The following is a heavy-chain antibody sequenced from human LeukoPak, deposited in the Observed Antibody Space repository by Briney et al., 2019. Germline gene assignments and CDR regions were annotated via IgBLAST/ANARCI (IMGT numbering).Heavy chain of an antibody. J-gene: IGHJ4*02. Sequence: GGSLRLSCAASGFTFNSYAMNWVRQAPGKGLEWVSAISGSGGSTYYADSVKGRFTISRDNSKNTLYLQMNSLRAEDTAVYYCARAKPKNMVRGLIMRRESRYYFDYWGQGTLVTVSS. CDR3: ARAKPKNMVRGLIMRRESRYYFDY. V-gene: IGHV3-23*01. CDR2: ISGSGGST. D-gene: IGHD3-10*01. CDR1: GFTFNSYA.